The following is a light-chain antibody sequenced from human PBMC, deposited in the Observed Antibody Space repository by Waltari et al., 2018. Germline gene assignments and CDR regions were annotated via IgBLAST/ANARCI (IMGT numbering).Light chain of an antibody. CDR2: MAS. V-gene: IGKV1-5*03. J-gene: IGKJ2*01. CDR3: QQYSSFST. Sequence: DIQMTQSPSTRSASVGDRVTMSCRASQSVGTWLAWYQQKPGKAPKLLIYMASSLESGVPSRFSGSGSGTEFTLTISSLQPDDFANYSCQQYSSFSTFGQGTKVDI. CDR1: QSVGTW.